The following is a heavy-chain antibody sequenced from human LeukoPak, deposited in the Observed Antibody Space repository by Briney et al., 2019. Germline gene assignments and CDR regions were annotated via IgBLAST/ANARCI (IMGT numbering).Heavy chain of an antibody. V-gene: IGHV4-59*02. CDR3: ARTLVGATSGNFDY. CDR2: VYYSGST. CDR1: GGSVSSYY. Sequence: SSETLSLTCTVSGGSVSSYYWSWIRQPPGKGLEWIGYVYYSGSTNYNPSLRSRVTMSVDTSKNQFSLKLSSVTAADTAVYYCARTLVGATSGNFDYWGQGTLVTVSS. D-gene: IGHD1-26*01. J-gene: IGHJ4*02.